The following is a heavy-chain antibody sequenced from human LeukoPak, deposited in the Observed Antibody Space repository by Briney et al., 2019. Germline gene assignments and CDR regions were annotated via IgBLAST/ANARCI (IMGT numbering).Heavy chain of an antibody. D-gene: IGHD4-23*01. V-gene: IGHV4-59*01. CDR2: IYYSGST. Sequence: SETLSLTRTVSGGSISGYYWSWIRQPPGKGLEWIAYIYYSGSTNYNPSLKSRVTISLDTSKNQFSLKLSSVTAADTAVYYCARVRLRSGYGVKGFYFDYWGQGTLLTVSS. CDR3: ARVRLRSGYGVKGFYFDY. J-gene: IGHJ4*02. CDR1: GGSISGYY.